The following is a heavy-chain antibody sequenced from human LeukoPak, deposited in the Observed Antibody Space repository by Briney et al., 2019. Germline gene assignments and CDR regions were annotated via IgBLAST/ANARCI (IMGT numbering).Heavy chain of an antibody. D-gene: IGHD4-17*01. Sequence: GASVTVSCTASGYTFPSYFMHWVRQAPGQGLEWMGIINPTGGSTTYAQKFQGRVTMTRDTSISTAYMELSRLRSNDTAVYYCAITVTTQTSAFDIWGQGTMVTVSS. J-gene: IGHJ3*02. V-gene: IGHV1-46*01. CDR1: GYTFPSYF. CDR3: AITVTTQTSAFDI. CDR2: INPTGGST.